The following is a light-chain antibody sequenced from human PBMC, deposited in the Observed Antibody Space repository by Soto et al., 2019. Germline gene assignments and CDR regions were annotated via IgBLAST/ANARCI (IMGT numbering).Light chain of an antibody. CDR3: QQYNSYPYT. V-gene: IGKV1-9*01. Sequence: IQVTQSPSSLSASVGDRVTITCRASQGITSYLAWYQQKPGKAPKLLIYAASALQTGVSSRFSGSGYGTDFALTISNLQPDDFATYYCQQYNSYPYTFGQGTKLEIK. CDR1: QGITSY. CDR2: AAS. J-gene: IGKJ2*01.